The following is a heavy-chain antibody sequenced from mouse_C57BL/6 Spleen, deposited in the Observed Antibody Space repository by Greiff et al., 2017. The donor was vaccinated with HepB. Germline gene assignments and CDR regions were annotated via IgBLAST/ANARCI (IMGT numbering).Heavy chain of an antibody. Sequence: EVKLQESGGGLVKPGGSLKLSCAASGFTFSDYGMHWVRQAPEKGLEWVAYISSGSSTIYYADTVKGRFTISRDNAKNTLFLQMTSLRSEDTAMYYCARNKYYGNYVFAYWGQGTLVTVSA. CDR1: GFTFSDYG. D-gene: IGHD2-1*01. V-gene: IGHV5-17*01. J-gene: IGHJ3*01. CDR3: ARNKYYGNYVFAY. CDR2: ISSGSSTI.